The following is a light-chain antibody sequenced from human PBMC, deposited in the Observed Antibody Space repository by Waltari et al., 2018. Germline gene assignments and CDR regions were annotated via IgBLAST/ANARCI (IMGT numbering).Light chain of an antibody. J-gene: IGLJ2*01. V-gene: IGLV3-21*04. CDR2: YDS. Sequence: SYVVTQSPSVSVAPGETARITCGGDNIGSKSVHWYQQRPGQATVLVISYDSDRPSGIPERYSGSNSVNTATLTISWVEAEDEADYDCLVWHSTIDHQGVFGGGTKLTVL. CDR3: LVWHSTIDHQGV. CDR1: NIGSKS.